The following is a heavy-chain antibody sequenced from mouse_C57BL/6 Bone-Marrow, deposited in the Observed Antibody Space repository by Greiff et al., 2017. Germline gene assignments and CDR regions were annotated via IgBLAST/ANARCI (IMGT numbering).Heavy chain of an antibody. J-gene: IGHJ4*01. CDR2: ISSGGSYT. Sequence: EVKVVESGGDLVKPGGSLKLSCAASGFTFSSYGMSWVRQTPDKRLEWVATISSGGSYTYYPDSVKGRFTISRDNAKNTLYLQMSSLKSEDSAMYYWARRGGGYAMDYWGQGTSVTVSS. CDR3: ARRGGGYAMDY. CDR1: GFTFSSYG. V-gene: IGHV5-6*02.